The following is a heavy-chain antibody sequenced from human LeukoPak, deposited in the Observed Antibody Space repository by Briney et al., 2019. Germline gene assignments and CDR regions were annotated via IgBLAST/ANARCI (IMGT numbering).Heavy chain of an antibody. CDR3: ARGRDPYSYGYYHFDY. CDR1: GYTFTGYY. D-gene: IGHD5-18*01. CDR2: INPNSGGT. J-gene: IGHJ4*02. Sequence: ASVKVSCKASGYTFTGYYMHWVRQAPGQGLEWMGWINPNSGGTKYAQKFQGRVTMTRDTSISTAYMEMSRLNSDDTAVYYCARGRDPYSYGYYHFDYWGQGTLVTVSS. V-gene: IGHV1-2*02.